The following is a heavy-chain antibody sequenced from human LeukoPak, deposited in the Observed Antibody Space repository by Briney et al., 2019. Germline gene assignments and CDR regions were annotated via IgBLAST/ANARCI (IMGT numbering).Heavy chain of an antibody. CDR3: ARDLSGPVTTGSFDY. CDR2: ISWNSGSI. J-gene: IGHJ4*02. V-gene: IGHV3-9*01. D-gene: IGHD4-17*01. Sequence: ISWNSGSIGYADSVKGRFTISRDNAKNSLYLQMNSLRDEDTAVYYCARDLSGPVTTGSFDYWGQGTLVTVSS.